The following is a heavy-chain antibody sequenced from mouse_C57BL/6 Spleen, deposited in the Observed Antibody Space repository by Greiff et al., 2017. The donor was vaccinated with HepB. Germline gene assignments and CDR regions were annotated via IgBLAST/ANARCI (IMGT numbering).Heavy chain of an antibody. V-gene: IGHV1-81*01. CDR3: AIYYYGSSGGDY. CDR2: IYPRSGNT. CDR1: GYTFTSYG. D-gene: IGHD1-1*01. J-gene: IGHJ2*01. Sequence: QVQLKESGAELARPGASVKLSCKASGYTFTSYGISWVKQRTGQGLEWIGEIYPRSGNTYYNEKFKGKATLTADKSSSTAYMELRSLTSEDSAVYFCAIYYYGSSGGDYWGQGTTLTVSS.